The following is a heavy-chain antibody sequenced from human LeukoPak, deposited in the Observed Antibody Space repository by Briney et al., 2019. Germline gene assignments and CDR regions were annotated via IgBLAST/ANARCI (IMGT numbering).Heavy chain of an antibody. CDR1: GGSISSGSYY. CDR3: ARGGGYIYSSGFLFDY. CDR2: IYTSGST. Sequence: SQTLSLTCTVSGGSISSGSYYWSWIRQPAGKGLEWIGGIYTSGSTNYNPSLNSRVTISVDTSKNQFSLKLSSVTAADTAVYYCARGGGYIYSSGFLFDYWGQGTLVTVSS. V-gene: IGHV4-61*02. D-gene: IGHD6-19*01. J-gene: IGHJ4*02.